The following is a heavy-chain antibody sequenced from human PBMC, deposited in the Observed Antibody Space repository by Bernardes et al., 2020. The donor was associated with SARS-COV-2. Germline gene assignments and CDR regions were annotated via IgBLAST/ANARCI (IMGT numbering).Heavy chain of an antibody. CDR2: ISAYNGNT. CDR3: STRPPSKFFMDV. V-gene: IGHV1-18*01. Sequence: ASVKVSCKASGYTFTSYGISWVRQAPGQGLEWMGWISAYNGNTNYAQKLQGRVTMTTDTSTSTAYMELRSLRSDDTAVYCFSTRPPSKFFMDVWGQGTTVTVSS. CDR1: GYTFTSYG. D-gene: IGHD3-9*01. J-gene: IGHJ6*02.